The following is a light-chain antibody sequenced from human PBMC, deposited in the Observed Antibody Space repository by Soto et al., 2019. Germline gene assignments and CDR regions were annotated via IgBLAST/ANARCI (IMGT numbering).Light chain of an antibody. Sequence: EIVLTQSPATLSLSPGERATLSCRASQSVSSYLAWYQQKPGQAPRLLLYGASTRATGIPARFSGSGSGTDFTLTISSLQSEDFAVYYCHQYNNWPPGTFGQGTKLEIK. J-gene: IGKJ2*02. CDR2: GAS. CDR1: QSVSSY. V-gene: IGKV3-15*01. CDR3: HQYNNWPPGT.